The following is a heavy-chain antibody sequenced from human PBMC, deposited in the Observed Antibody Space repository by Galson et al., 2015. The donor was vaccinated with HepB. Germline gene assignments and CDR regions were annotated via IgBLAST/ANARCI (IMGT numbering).Heavy chain of an antibody. J-gene: IGHJ4*02. CDR1: GFTFSSYA. Sequence: SLRLSCAASGFTFSSYAMSWVRQAPGKGLEWVSAISGSGGSTYYADSVKGWFTISRDNSKNTLYLQMNSLRAEDTAVYYCAKEEAAAGAVDYWGQGTLVTVSS. CDR2: ISGSGGST. V-gene: IGHV3-23*01. CDR3: AKEEAAAGAVDY. D-gene: IGHD6-13*01.